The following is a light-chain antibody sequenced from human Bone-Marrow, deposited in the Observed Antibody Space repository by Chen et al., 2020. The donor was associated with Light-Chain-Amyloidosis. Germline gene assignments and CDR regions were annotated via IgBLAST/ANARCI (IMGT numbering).Light chain of an antibody. CDR1: DLPTKY. CDR2: RDT. J-gene: IGLJ2*01. Sequence: SYDLTQPPSLSVSPGQQARITCSGDDLPTKYAYWYQQKPGQAPVLVIHRDTERPSGISERFSGSSSGTTATLTISGVQAEDEADYHCQSADSSGTYEVIFGGGTKLTVL. V-gene: IGLV3-25*03. CDR3: QSADSSGTYEVI.